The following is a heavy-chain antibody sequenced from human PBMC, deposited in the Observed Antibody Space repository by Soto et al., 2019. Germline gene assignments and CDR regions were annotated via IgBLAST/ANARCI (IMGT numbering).Heavy chain of an antibody. Sequence: QVQLMQSGAEVRKPGSSVTVSCKASGGTFSSNPISWVRQAPGQGLEWMGGIIPIFATPHYARRFLDRVTLTADRSTNTAYMELTGLTSEDTAIYYCARDLSAVMRFESFKYYRMDDWGQGTTVTVS. CDR2: IIPIFATP. V-gene: IGHV1-69*06. J-gene: IGHJ6*02. D-gene: IGHD2-21*01. CDR3: ARDLSAVMRFESFKYYRMDD. CDR1: GGTFSSNP.